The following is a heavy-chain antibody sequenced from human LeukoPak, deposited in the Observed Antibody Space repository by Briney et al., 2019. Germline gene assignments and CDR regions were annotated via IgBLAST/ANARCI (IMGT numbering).Heavy chain of an antibody. CDR2: IGTAGET. CDR3: ARAAYSSPWSAPCFDL. J-gene: IGHJ2*01. CDR1: RFSFSSYD. V-gene: IGHV3-13*01. D-gene: IGHD6-13*01. Sequence: GGSLTLSCAPSRFSFSSYDIHWVGQATANGLEGVSGIGTAGETYYPGSVKGRFTISRENAKHSLDLEMNSLTVGDPAVYSCARAAYSSPWSAPCFDLWGRGTLVTASS.